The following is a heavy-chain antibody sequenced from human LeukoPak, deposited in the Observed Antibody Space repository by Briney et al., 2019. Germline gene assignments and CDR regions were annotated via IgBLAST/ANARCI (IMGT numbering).Heavy chain of an antibody. CDR1: GYTFTSYG. Sequence: ASVKVSCKASGYTFTSYGISWVRQAPGQGLEWMGWISAYNGNTNYAQKLRGRVTMTTDTSTSTAYMELRSLRSDDTAVYYCARCGYCSSTSCYPHVYYYGMDVWGQGTTVTVSS. D-gene: IGHD2-2*01. J-gene: IGHJ6*02. CDR3: ARCGYCSSTSCYPHVYYYGMDV. V-gene: IGHV1-18*01. CDR2: ISAYNGNT.